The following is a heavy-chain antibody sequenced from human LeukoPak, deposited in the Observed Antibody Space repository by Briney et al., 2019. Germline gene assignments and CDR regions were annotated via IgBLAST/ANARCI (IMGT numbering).Heavy chain of an antibody. CDR1: GGSMFSYY. D-gene: IGHD3-16*01. CDR2: IYSSGIT. CDR3: ARRAYYDSSGFHPTSGYFDL. J-gene: IGHJ2*01. V-gene: IGHV4-4*08. Sequence: PSETLSLTCSVSGGSMFSYYWNWIRQPPGKGREWIGYIYSSGITNYNPSLRSRGTISVATSRNQFSLRLTSVTAEDTAIYYCARRAYYDSSGFHPTSGYFDLWGRGTLVTVSS.